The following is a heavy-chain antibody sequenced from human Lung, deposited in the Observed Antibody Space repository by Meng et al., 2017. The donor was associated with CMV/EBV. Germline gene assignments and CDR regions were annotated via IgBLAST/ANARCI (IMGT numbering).Heavy chain of an antibody. V-gene: IGHV3-30*01. Sequence: GESLKISCVASGFSFSTYAVHWVRQVPDKGLEWVAVISFDGTNKYYGDSVKGRFTVSRDNSQNTLYLQMNSLRTEDTAMYYCARGSKIYFGSEWYGPFGRHFYGLGVWGQGTTVTVSS. CDR3: ARGSKIYFGSEWYGPFGRHFYGLGV. CDR1: GFSFSTYA. D-gene: IGHD3-3*01. CDR2: ISFDGTNK. J-gene: IGHJ6*02.